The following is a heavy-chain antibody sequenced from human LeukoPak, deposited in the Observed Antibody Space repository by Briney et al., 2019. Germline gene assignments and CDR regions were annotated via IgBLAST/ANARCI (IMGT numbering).Heavy chain of an antibody. CDR3: ARRPRAGWFDP. Sequence: SETLSLTCTVSGYSISSGYYWAWIRQPPGKGLEWIGSIYYSGSTYYNPSLKSRVTISVDTSKNQFSLKLRSVTAADTAVYYCARRPRAGWFDPWGQGTLVTVSS. CDR1: GYSISSGYY. V-gene: IGHV4-38-2*02. J-gene: IGHJ5*02. CDR2: IYYSGST.